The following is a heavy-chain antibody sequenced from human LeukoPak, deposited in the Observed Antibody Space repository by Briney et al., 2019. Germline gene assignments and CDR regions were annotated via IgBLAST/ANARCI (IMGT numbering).Heavy chain of an antibody. V-gene: IGHV3-23*01. D-gene: IGHD2-15*01. CDR2: ISGSGVTT. J-gene: IGHJ5*02. CDR1: GFTFNIYG. Sequence: GGSLRLSCAASGFTFNIYGMTWVRQAQGKGLEWVAAISGSGVTTNYADSVKGRFTISRDNSKNTLYLQMNSLRAEDTAVYYCAKGGFYSYFDPWGQGTLVTVSA. CDR3: AKGGFYSYFDP.